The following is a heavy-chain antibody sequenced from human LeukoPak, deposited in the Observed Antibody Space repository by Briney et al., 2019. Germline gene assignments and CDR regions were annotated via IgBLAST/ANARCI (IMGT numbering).Heavy chain of an antibody. D-gene: IGHD3-9*01. J-gene: IGHJ4*02. V-gene: IGHV3-23*01. Sequence: GGSLRLSCAASGFTFSSYAMSWVRQAPGKGLEWVSAIIGSGGSTYYADSVKGRFTISRDNSKNTLYLQMNSLRAEDTAVYYCAKTSEDWSSWLLLGFDYWGQGTLVTVSS. CDR1: GFTFSSYA. CDR2: IIGSGGST. CDR3: AKTSEDWSSWLLLGFDY.